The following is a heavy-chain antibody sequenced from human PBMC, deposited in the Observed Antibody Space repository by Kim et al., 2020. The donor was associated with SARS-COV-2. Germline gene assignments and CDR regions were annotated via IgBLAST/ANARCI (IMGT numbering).Heavy chain of an antibody. V-gene: IGHV3-9*01. CDR2: ISWNSGSI. Sequence: GGSLRLSCAASGFTFDDYAMHWVRQAPGKGLEWVSCISWNSGSIGYADSVKGRFTISRDNAKNSLYLQMNSLRAEDTALYYCAKDVGSGNNWNPVNWVDPWGQGTLVTVSS. D-gene: IGHD1-20*01. CDR1: GFTFDDYA. J-gene: IGHJ5*02. CDR3: AKDVGSGNNWNPVNWVDP.